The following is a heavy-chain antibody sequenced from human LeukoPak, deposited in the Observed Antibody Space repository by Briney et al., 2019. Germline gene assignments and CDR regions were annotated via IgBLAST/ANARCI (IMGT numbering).Heavy chain of an antibody. Sequence: GGSLRLSCAASGFTVSSNYMSWVRQAPGRGLEWVSVIYSGGSTYYADSVKCRFTISRDNSKNTLYLQMNSLRAEDTAVYYCARDTSNSGSYSDAFDIWGQGTMVTVSS. CDR1: GFTVSSNY. D-gene: IGHD3-10*01. CDR3: ARDTSNSGSYSDAFDI. J-gene: IGHJ3*02. V-gene: IGHV3-66*01. CDR2: IYSGGST.